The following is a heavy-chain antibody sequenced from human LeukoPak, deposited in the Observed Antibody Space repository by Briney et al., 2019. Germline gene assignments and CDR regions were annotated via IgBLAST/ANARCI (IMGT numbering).Heavy chain of an antibody. J-gene: IGHJ5*02. CDR2: ISYDGSNK. V-gene: IGHV3-30-3*01. CDR3: ARDSVGATYNWFDP. CDR1: GFTFSSYA. D-gene: IGHD1-26*01. Sequence: GGSLRLSCAASGFTFSSYAMHWVRQAPGKGLEWVAVISYDGSNKYYADSVKGRFTISRDNSKNTLHLQMNSLRAEDTAVYYCARDSVGATYNWFDPWGQGTLVTVSS.